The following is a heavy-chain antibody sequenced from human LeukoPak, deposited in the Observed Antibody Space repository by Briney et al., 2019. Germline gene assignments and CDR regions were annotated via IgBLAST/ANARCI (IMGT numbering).Heavy chain of an antibody. CDR3: AREKGVVPAAIFDY. CDR1: GGSISSGGYY. V-gene: IGHV4-30-2*01. D-gene: IGHD2-2*01. Sequence: PSETLSLTCTVSGGSISSGGYYWSWIRQPPGKGLEWIGYIYHSGSTYYNPSLKSRVTISVDRSKNQFSLKLSSVTAADTAVYYCAREKGVVPAAIFDYWGQGTLVTVSS. J-gene: IGHJ4*02. CDR2: IYHSGST.